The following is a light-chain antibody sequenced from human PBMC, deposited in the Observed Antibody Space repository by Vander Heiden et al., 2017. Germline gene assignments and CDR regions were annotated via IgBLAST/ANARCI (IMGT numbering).Light chain of an antibody. CDR2: GAS. V-gene: IGKV3-15*01. Sequence: IVMTQPPATLSVSPGGRATLSCRARQNVSSDLAWYQQKPGQAPRLRIFGASTRAAGIPARFSGGGSGTEFTLTISSRQSEDFAVYYCQQYNNWPPVTFGQGTRLEIK. CDR3: QQYNNWPPVT. J-gene: IGKJ5*01. CDR1: QNVSSD.